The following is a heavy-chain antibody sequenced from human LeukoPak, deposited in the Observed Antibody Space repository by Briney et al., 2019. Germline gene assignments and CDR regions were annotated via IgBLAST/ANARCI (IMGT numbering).Heavy chain of an antibody. J-gene: IGHJ4*02. CDR1: GFTFDDYA. D-gene: IGHD5-12*01. CDR3: AKGAGYSGYDPLYYFDY. Sequence: PGGSLRLSCAASGFTFDDYAMHWVRQAPGKALEWVSGISWNSGSIGYADSVKGRFTISRGNAKNSLYLQMNSLRAEDTALYYCAKGAGYSGYDPLYYFDYWGQGTLVTVSS. CDR2: ISWNSGSI. V-gene: IGHV3-9*01.